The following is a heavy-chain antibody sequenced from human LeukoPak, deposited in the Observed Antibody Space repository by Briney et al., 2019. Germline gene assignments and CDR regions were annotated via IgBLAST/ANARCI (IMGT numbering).Heavy chain of an antibody. CDR1: GGSISSGSYY. J-gene: IGHJ3*02. D-gene: IGHD3-22*01. CDR3: ARETTMIVVVITDAFDI. V-gene: IGHV4-61*02. Sequence: SETLSLTCAVPGGSISSGSYYWSWIRQPAGKGLEWIGRIYTSGSTNYNPSLKSRVTISVDTSKNQFSLKLSSVTAADTAVYYCARETTMIVVVITDAFDIWGQGTMVTVSS. CDR2: IYTSGST.